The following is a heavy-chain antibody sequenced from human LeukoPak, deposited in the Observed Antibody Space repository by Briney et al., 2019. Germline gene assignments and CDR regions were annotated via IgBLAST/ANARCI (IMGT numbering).Heavy chain of an antibody. Sequence: GGSLRLSCAASGFTFSSYSMNWVRQAPGKGLEWVSYIGSSSSTVHYADSVEGRFTISRDNANNSLYLQMNSLRAEDTAEYYCARDRLYTVNFDYWGQGTLVTVSS. J-gene: IGHJ4*02. CDR2: IGSSSSTV. D-gene: IGHD2-2*02. CDR1: GFTFSSYS. V-gene: IGHV3-48*01. CDR3: ARDRLYTVNFDY.